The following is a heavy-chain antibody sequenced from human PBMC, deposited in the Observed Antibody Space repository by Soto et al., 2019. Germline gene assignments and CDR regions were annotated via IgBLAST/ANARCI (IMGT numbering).Heavy chain of an antibody. D-gene: IGHD5-12*01. J-gene: IGHJ4*02. CDR1: GFIFNSFN. Sequence: EVQLVESGGGLVKPGESLRLSCAASGFIFNSFNMNWVRQAPGKGLEWVSSISSSSRFIYYADSVKGRFTISRDNSKDALYLQMNSLTAEDTAVYYCARHRGIVAAPGYWGQGTLVTVSS. V-gene: IGHV3-21*01. CDR3: ARHRGIVAAPGY. CDR2: ISSSSRFI.